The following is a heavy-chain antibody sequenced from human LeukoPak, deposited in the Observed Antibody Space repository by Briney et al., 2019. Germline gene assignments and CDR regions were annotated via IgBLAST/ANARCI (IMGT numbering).Heavy chain of an antibody. CDR2: IYSGGST. V-gene: IGHV3-53*01. CDR1: GFTVSSNY. CDR3: ARVGIVPAAIPDGFDI. J-gene: IGHJ3*02. D-gene: IGHD2-2*01. Sequence: GGSLRLSCAASGFTVSSNYMSWVRQAPGKGLEWVSVIYSGGSTYYADSVKGRFTISRDNSKNTLYLQMNSLTAEDTAVYYCARVGIVPAAIPDGFDIWGQGTMVTVSS.